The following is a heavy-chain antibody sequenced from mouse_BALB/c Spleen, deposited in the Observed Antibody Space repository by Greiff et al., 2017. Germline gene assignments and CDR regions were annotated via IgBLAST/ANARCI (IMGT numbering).Heavy chain of an antibody. J-gene: IGHJ2*01. V-gene: IGHV2-6-7*01. CDR1: GFSLTGYG. CDR2: IWGDGST. Sequence: QVQLQQSGPGLVAPSQSLSITCTVSGFSLTGYGVNWVRQPPGKGLEWLGMIWGDGSTDYNSALKSRLSISKDNSKSQVFLKMNSLQTDDTARYYCDRFPDYYGSSGDFDYWGQGTTLTVSS. CDR3: DRFPDYYGSSGDFDY. D-gene: IGHD1-1*01.